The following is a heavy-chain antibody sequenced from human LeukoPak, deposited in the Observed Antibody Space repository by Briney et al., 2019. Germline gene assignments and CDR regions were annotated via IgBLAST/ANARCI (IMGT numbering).Heavy chain of an antibody. CDR3: ARDRFVDYDFWSGYYPPAEIDY. V-gene: IGHV1-69*04. Sequence: GASVKVSCKASGGTFSSYTISWVRQAPGQGLEWMGRIIPILGIANYAQKFQGRVTITADKSTSTAYMELSSLRSEDTGVYYCARDRFVDYDFWSGYYPPAEIDYWGQGTLVTVSS. J-gene: IGHJ4*02. CDR2: IIPILGIA. CDR1: GGTFSSYT. D-gene: IGHD3-3*01.